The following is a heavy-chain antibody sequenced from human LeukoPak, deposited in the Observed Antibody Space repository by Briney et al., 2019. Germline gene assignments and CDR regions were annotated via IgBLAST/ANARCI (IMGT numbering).Heavy chain of an antibody. V-gene: IGHV1-69*13. J-gene: IGHJ1*01. D-gene: IGHD1-14*01. Sequence: SVKVSCKASGGTFSRHTISWVRQSPGQGLEWMGGTTPMFGTSNYAQKFRGRVTITADESTSTAYVELSSLRSEDTAVYYCARDSSEFRSLLFHWGQGTLVTVSS. CDR2: TTPMFGTS. CDR3: ARDSSEFRSLLFH. CDR1: GGTFSRHT.